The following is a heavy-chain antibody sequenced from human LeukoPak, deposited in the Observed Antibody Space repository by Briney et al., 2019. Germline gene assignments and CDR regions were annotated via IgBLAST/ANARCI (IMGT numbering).Heavy chain of an antibody. J-gene: IGHJ4*02. D-gene: IGHD3-16*01. Sequence: GGSLRLSCAASGLTFSSYWMHWVRQAPGKGLVWVSRINSDGSSTTYADSVKGRFTISRDNAKNTLYLQMNSLRAEDTAVYYCARDKGGIGHYFDYWGQGTLVTVSS. CDR3: ARDKGGIGHYFDY. CDR2: INSDGSST. V-gene: IGHV3-74*03. CDR1: GLTFSSYW.